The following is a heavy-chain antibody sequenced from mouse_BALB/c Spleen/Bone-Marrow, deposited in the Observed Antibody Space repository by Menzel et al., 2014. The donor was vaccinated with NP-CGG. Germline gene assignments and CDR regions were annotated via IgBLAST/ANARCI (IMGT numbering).Heavy chain of an antibody. V-gene: IGHV14-4*02. CDR1: GFNIQDYY. CDR2: IDPENGDT. D-gene: IGHD2-14*01. Sequence: EVQLQQSGAELVRSGASVKLSCTASGFNIQDYYMHWVKQRPEQGLEWIGWIDPENGDTEYAPKFQGKATMTADTSSNTAYLQLSSMTSEYTAVYYCSRYRVPPPWFAYWGQGTLVTVSA. CDR3: SRYRVPPPWFAY. J-gene: IGHJ3*01.